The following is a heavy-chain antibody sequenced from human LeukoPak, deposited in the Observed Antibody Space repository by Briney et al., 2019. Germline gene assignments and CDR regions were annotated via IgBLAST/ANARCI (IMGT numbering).Heavy chain of an antibody. V-gene: IGHV3-74*01. CDR3: AREILAPGKTHDY. Sequence: GGSLRLSCAASGFTFSNYLMHWVRQVPGKGLVWVSRINDDGSATFYADSVKGRFTISRDNAKNTLFLQINSLRAEDTAVYYCAREILAPGKTHDYWGQGTLVTVSS. CDR2: INDDGSAT. CDR1: GFTFSNYL. J-gene: IGHJ4*02.